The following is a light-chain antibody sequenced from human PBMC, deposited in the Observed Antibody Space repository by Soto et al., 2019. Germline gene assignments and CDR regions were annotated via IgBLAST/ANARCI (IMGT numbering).Light chain of an antibody. Sequence: QSALTQPASVSGSPGQSITISCTGTSSDVGGYNYVSWYQQHPGKAPKLMIYDVSNRPSGVSNRFSGSKSGNTASLTISGLQAEDEADYYCSSYRSSNTGVFGTGTKLPS. V-gene: IGLV2-14*01. CDR3: SSYRSSNTGV. J-gene: IGLJ1*01. CDR1: SSDVGGYNY. CDR2: DVS.